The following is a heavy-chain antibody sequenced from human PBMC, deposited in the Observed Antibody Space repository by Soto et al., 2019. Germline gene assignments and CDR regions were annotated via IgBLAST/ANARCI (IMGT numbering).Heavy chain of an antibody. CDR3: AKIAVAGIFMDNWFDP. CDR2: ISYDGSNK. Sequence: GGSLRLSCAASGFTFSSYGMHWVRQAPGKGLEWVAVISYDGSNKYYADSGKGRFTCSRDNSRNTLYLQMNSLRAEDTAVYYCAKIAVAGIFMDNWFDPWGQGTLVTVSS. CDR1: GFTFSSYG. D-gene: IGHD6-19*01. J-gene: IGHJ5*02. V-gene: IGHV3-30*18.